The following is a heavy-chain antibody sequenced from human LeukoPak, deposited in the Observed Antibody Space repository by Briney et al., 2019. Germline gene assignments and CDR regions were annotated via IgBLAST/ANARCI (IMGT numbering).Heavy chain of an antibody. V-gene: IGHV3-21*01. CDR3: ARDYSGSLSYYYYMDV. D-gene: IGHD1-26*01. CDR1: GFTFSSYS. J-gene: IGHJ6*03. Sequence: GGSLRLSCAASGFTFSSYSMNWVRQAPGKGLEWVSSISSSSSYIYYADSVKGRFTISRDNAKNSLYLQMNSLRAEDTAVYYCARDYSGSLSYYYYMDVWGKGTTVTVSS. CDR2: ISSSSSYI.